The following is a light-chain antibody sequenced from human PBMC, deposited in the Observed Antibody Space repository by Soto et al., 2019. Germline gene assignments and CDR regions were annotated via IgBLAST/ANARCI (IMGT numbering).Light chain of an antibody. V-gene: IGLV2-8*01. CDR1: SSDVGGYNY. CDR3: SSYAGSNNFVV. Sequence: QSALTQPPSASGSPGQSVTISCTGTSSDVGGYNYVSWYQQHPGKAPKLMIYEVTKRPSGVPDRFSGSKSGNTASLTVSGHQAEYEADYYCSSYAGSNNFVVFGGGTKLTVL. CDR2: EVT. J-gene: IGLJ2*01.